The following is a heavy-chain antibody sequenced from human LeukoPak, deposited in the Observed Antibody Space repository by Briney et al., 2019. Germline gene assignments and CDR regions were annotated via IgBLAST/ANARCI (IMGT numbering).Heavy chain of an antibody. J-gene: IGHJ4*02. D-gene: IGHD6-19*01. CDR3: ARQGSGLACFGY. CDR2: IYYSGTT. V-gene: IGHV4-39*01. CDR1: GDSISSSSYY. Sequence: SETLSLTCTVSGDSISSSSYYWVWIRQPPGKGLEWIGSIYYSGTTCYSPSLKSRLTISVDTSKNQFSLKLSSVTAADTAVYYCARQGSGLACFGYWGQGTLVTVSS.